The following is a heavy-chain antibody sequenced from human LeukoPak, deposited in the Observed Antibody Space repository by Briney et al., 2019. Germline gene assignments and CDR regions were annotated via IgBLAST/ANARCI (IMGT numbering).Heavy chain of an antibody. Sequence: NTGGSLRLSCVASGYTFSSYSINWVRQAPGKGLEWVSYISVRSNYIYYADSVRGRFSISRDDARDSMYLQMNSLRAEDTAVYYCVRLRRNSDTSGFYYYYDFWGQGTLVTVSS. D-gene: IGHD3-22*01. V-gene: IGHV3-21*01. J-gene: IGHJ4*02. CDR3: VRLRRNSDTSGFYYYYDF. CDR1: GYTFSSYS. CDR2: ISVRSNYI.